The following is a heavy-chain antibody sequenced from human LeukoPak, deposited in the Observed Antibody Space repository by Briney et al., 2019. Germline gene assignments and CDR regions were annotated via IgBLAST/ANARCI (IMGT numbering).Heavy chain of an antibody. CDR1: GGTFSSYA. D-gene: IGHD2-2*01. CDR3: ARYCSSTSCPLVDAFDI. CDR2: IIPIFGTA. J-gene: IGHJ3*02. Sequence: GASVKVSCKTSGGTFSSYAISWVRQAPGQGLEWMGGIIPIFGTANYAQKFQGRVTITTDESTSTAYMELSSLRSEDTAVYYCARYCSSTSCPLVDAFDIWGQGTMVTVSS. V-gene: IGHV1-69*05.